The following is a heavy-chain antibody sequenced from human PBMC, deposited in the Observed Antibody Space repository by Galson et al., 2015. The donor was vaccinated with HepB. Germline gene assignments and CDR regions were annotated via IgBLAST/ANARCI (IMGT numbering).Heavy chain of an antibody. Sequence: SETLSLTCTVSGGSISSSNYYWGWLRQPPGTGLEWIGSTFYSGSTYYNPSLKGRVTISVETSKNQLSLKVNSVTAADTAFYYCASGRRDGYRYFDYWGQGTLVTVSS. V-gene: IGHV4-39*01. D-gene: IGHD5-24*01. CDR3: ASGRRDGYRYFDY. CDR1: GGSISSSNYY. CDR2: TFYSGST. J-gene: IGHJ4*02.